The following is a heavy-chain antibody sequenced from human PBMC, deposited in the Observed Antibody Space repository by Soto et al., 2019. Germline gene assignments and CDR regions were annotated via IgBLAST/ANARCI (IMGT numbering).Heavy chain of an antibody. Sequence: QVQLQESGPGLVKPSQTLSLTCTVSGGSISSGGYYWSWIRQHPGKGLEWIGYIYNSGSTSYNPSLVSRITRSADPSKNQFSLRLTSVTAGDTAVYYCARQYDNNIPSWFDPWGQGTLVTVSS. CDR2: IYNSGST. D-gene: IGHD1-1*01. CDR1: GGSISSGGYY. V-gene: IGHV4-31*03. J-gene: IGHJ5*02. CDR3: ARQYDNNIPSWFDP.